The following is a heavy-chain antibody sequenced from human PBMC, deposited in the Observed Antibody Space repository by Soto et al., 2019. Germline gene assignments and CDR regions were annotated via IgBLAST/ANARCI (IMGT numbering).Heavy chain of an antibody. J-gene: IGHJ4*02. CDR1: GGPSCRYA. D-gene: IGHD2-21*02. Sequence: PVKVAWRASGGPSCRYAIIWLRQAPGQGLEWMGGIIRIFGTTIYAQKVQGRVTITADESTRTAYMELSRLGSEYTAVYYCARRIDGDNSAYFYSGGQGALVTVSS. CDR2: IIRIFGTT. V-gene: IGHV1-69*13. CDR3: ARRIDGDNSAYFYS.